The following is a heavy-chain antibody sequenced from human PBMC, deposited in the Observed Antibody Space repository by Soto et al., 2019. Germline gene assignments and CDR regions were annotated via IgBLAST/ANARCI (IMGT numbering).Heavy chain of an antibody. J-gene: IGHJ5*02. V-gene: IGHV3-74*01. Sequence: GGSLSPSCAASGFTFRSYWMHWVRQAPGTRVVWVSRINSDGSSTSYADSVKGRFTISRDNAKNTLYLQMNSLRAEDTAVYYCARGPYYYDAFIRGRWFDPWGQGTLVT. CDR3: ARGPYYYDAFIRGRWFDP. CDR1: GFTFRSYW. D-gene: IGHD3-22*01. CDR2: INSDGSST.